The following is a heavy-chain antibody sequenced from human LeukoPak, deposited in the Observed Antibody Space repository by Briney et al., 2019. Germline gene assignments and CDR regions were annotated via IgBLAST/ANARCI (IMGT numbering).Heavy chain of an antibody. J-gene: IGHJ5*02. CDR2: IHPSGIF. CDR1: GGSCDDYY. V-gene: IGHV4-34*01. D-gene: IGHD5-24*01. Sequence: SETLSLTCAVHGGSCDDYYCSWIRQPPGKGLEWIGEIHPSGIFYYNSSLMSRVTISIYTSKSQFSLRLTSVTAADTAFYYCARGRDRSKAGDLWGQGSLVTVSS. CDR3: ARGRDRSKAGDL.